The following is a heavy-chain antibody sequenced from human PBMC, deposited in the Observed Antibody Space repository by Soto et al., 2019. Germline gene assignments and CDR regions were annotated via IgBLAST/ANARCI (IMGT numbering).Heavy chain of an antibody. CDR1: GFTFSSYG. V-gene: IGHV3-30*18. J-gene: IGHJ4*02. CDR2: ISYDGSNK. Sequence: LRLSCAASGFTFSSYGMHWVRQAPVKGLEWVAVISYDGSNKYYADSVKGRFTIYRDNSKNTLYLQMNSLRAEDTAVYYCAKDPGYCSSTSCFYYGGIDYWGEGTLVTVSS. CDR3: AKDPGYCSSTSCFYYGGIDY. D-gene: IGHD2-2*01.